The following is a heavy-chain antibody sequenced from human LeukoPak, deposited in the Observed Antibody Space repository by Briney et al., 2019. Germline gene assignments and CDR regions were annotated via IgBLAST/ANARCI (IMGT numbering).Heavy chain of an antibody. CDR3: AKDAGYSYGNYFDY. V-gene: IGHV3-9*01. CDR1: GFTFDDDA. J-gene: IGHJ4*02. D-gene: IGHD5-18*01. Sequence: GGSLRLSCAASGFTFDDDAMHWVRQAPGKGLEGVSGISWNSGSIGYADSVKGRFTISRDNAKNSLYLQMNSLRAEDTALYYCAKDAGYSYGNYFDYWGQGTLVTVSS. CDR2: ISWNSGSI.